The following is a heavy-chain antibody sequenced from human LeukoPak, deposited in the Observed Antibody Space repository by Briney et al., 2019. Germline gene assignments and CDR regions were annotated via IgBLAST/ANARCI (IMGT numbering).Heavy chain of an antibody. CDR3: ARSLHYYDNSGLFIQY. D-gene: IGHD3-22*01. Sequence: ASVKVSCKASGYTFTRYGFSWVRQAPGQGLEWMGWISSNNGNTKYAQKLQGRVTMTADTTTSTAYMELRCLRSDDTAVYYCARSLHYYDNSGLFIQYWGQGTLVTVSS. J-gene: IGHJ1*01. CDR1: GYTFTRYG. V-gene: IGHV1-18*01. CDR2: ISSNNGNT.